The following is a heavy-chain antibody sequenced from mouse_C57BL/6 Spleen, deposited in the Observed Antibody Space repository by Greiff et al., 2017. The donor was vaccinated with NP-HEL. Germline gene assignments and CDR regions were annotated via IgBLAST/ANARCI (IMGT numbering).Heavy chain of an antibody. CDR3: TIWGDYDDY. V-gene: IGHV14-4*01. D-gene: IGHD2-4*01. CDR1: GFNIKDDY. CDR2: IDPENGDT. Sequence: VQLQQSGAELVRPGASVKLSCTASGFNIKDDYMHWVKQRPEQGLEWIGWIDPENGDTEYASKFQGKATITADTSSNTAYLQLSSLTSEDTAVYYCTIWGDYDDYWGQGTTLTVSS. J-gene: IGHJ2*01.